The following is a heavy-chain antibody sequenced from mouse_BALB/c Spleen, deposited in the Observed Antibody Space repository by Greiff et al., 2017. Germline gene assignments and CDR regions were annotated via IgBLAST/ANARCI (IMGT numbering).Heavy chain of an antibody. CDR3: ARWDYRYDED. V-gene: IGHV1S29*02. CDR2: IYPYNGGT. CDR1: GYTFTDYN. J-gene: IGHJ3*01. D-gene: IGHD2-14*01. Sequence: EVKLQESGPELEKPGASVKISCKASGYTFTDYNMHWVKQSPGKSLEWIGYIYPYNGGTGYNQKFKSKATLTVDNSSSTAYMELRSLTSEDSAVYYCARWDYRYDEDWGQGTLVTVSA.